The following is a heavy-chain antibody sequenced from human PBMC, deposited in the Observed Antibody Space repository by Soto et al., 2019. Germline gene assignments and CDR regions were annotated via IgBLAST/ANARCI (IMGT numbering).Heavy chain of an antibody. J-gene: IGHJ5*02. CDR3: ARDISRESES. V-gene: IGHV4-31*03. D-gene: IGHD2-2*01. CDR2: IYYSGST. CDR1: GGSISSGGYY. Sequence: TSETLSLTCTVSGGSISSGGYYCSWIRQHPGKGLEWIGYIYYSGSTYYNPSLKSRVTISVDTSKNQFSLKLSSVTAADTAVYYCARDISRESESWGQGTLVTVS.